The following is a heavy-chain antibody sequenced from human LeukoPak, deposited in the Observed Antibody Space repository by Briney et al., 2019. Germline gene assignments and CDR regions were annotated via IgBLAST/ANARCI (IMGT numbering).Heavy chain of an antibody. CDR2: ISGSGSST. D-gene: IGHD3-9*01. Sequence: GGSLRLFCAASGFTFSSYAMSWVRQAPGKGLEWVSTISGSGSSTYYADSVKGRFTISRDNSKYTLYLQVDSLRAEDTAVYYCAKVFLSDWLIDSWGQGTLVTVSS. J-gene: IGHJ4*02. CDR1: GFTFSSYA. CDR3: AKVFLSDWLIDS. V-gene: IGHV3-23*01.